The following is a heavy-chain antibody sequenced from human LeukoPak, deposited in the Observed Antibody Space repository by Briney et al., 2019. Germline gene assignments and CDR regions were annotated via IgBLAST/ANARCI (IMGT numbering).Heavy chain of an antibody. V-gene: IGHV3-30*02. J-gene: IGHJ4*02. D-gene: IGHD3-10*01. CDR3: ARVGLWFGELSHPLDY. CDR1: GFTFSSYG. Sequence: GGSLRLSCAASGFTFSSYGMHWVRQAPGKGLEWLAYIRYDGRYKHYADSVKGRFTISRDNSKDTLYLHISSLRAEDTAVYYCARVGLWFGELSHPLDYWGRGTLVTVSS. CDR2: IRYDGRYK.